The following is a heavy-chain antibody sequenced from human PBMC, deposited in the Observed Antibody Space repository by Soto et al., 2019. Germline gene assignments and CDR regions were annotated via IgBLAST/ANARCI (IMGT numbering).Heavy chain of an antibody. CDR3: ARGPSGSHWYFDL. V-gene: IGHV4-31*03. J-gene: IGHJ2*01. CDR1: GGSISSGGYY. Sequence: QVQLQESGPGLVKPSQTLSLTCTVSGGSISSGGYYWSWIRQHPGKGLEWIGYIYYSGSTYYNPSLKSRCSISVATSQNQCSLELSSVTAADTAVYYCARGPSGSHWYFDLWGRGTLVTVSS. CDR2: IYYSGST. D-gene: IGHD3-10*01.